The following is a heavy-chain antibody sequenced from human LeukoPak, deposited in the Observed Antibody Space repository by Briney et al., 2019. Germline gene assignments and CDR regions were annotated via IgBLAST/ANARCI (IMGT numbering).Heavy chain of an antibody. J-gene: IGHJ3*02. CDR2: IYYSGST. CDR3: ARHLPLSRDLNAFDI. V-gene: IGHV4-39*01. Sequence: PSETLSLTCTVSGGSISSSSYYWGWIRQPPGKGLEWIGSIYYSGSTYYNPSLKSRVTISVDTSKNQFSLKLSSVTAADTAVYYCARHLPLSRDLNAFDIWGQGTMVTVSS. D-gene: IGHD5-24*01. CDR1: GGSISSSSYY.